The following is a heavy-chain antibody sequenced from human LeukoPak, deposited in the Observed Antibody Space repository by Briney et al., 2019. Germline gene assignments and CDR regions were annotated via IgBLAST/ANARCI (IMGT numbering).Heavy chain of an antibody. Sequence: PSETLSLTCTDSGGSVSSGSYYWRWIRQPPGKGLEWIGYIYYSWSTNYNPSLKSRVTISVDTSKNQFPLKLSSVTAADTAVYYCARGNYDFWSGFSYYYMDVWGKGTTVTVSS. CDR2: IYYSWST. J-gene: IGHJ6*03. D-gene: IGHD3-3*01. V-gene: IGHV4-61*01. CDR3: ARGNYDFWSGFSYYYMDV. CDR1: GGSVSSGSYY.